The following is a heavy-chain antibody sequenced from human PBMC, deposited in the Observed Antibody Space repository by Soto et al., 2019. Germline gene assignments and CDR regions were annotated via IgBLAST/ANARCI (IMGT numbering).Heavy chain of an antibody. V-gene: IGHV1-69*02. CDR3: ARNTGNWLDP. CDR1: GGTLSMYT. D-gene: IGHD5-18*01. Sequence: QVQLVQSGAQMMKTGSSVKVSCKATGGTLSMYTISWVRQAPGQGLEWMGRIIPVVGVVNYAQKFQGRVTITADKATMTAYMELSSLRSDDTALYYCARNTGNWLDPWGQGTLVTVSP. CDR2: IIPVVGVV. J-gene: IGHJ5*02.